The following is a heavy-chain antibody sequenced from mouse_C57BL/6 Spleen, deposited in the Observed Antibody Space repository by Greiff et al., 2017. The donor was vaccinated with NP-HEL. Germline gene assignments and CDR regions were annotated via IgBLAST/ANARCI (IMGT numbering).Heavy chain of an antibody. CDR3: ANYFGSSAMDY. V-gene: IGHV1-55*01. J-gene: IGHJ4*01. CDR1: GYTFTSYW. Sequence: QVQLQQPGAELVKPGASVKMSCKASGYTFTSYWITWVKQRPGQGLEWIGDIYPGSGSTNYNEKFKSKATLTVDTSSSTAYMQLSSLSSEYSAVYYCANYFGSSAMDYWGQGTSVTVSS. D-gene: IGHD1-1*01. CDR2: IYPGSGST.